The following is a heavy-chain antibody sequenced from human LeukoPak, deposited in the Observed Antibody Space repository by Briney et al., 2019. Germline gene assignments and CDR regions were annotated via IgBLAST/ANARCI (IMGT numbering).Heavy chain of an antibody. CDR3: ASDYGDYVGTDAFGI. J-gene: IGHJ3*02. V-gene: IGHV3-33*01. CDR1: GFTFSSYG. CDR2: IWYDGSSK. D-gene: IGHD4-17*01. Sequence: GSLRLSCAASGFTFSSYGMHWVRQAPGKGLEWVAVIWYDGSSKYYADSVKGRFTISRDNSKNTLYLQMNSLRAEDTAVYYCASDYGDYVGTDAFGIWGQRTMVTVSS.